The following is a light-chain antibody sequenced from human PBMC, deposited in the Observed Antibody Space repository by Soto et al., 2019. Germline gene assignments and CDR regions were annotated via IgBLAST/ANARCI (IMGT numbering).Light chain of an antibody. CDR2: AAS. Sequence: DIQMTQSPSSLSASIGDRVTITCRSSQVITNDLGWYQQKPGKAPKRLLYAASTLQSGVPSRFSGSGSGTEFTLTISSLQPEDFATYYGLQHTTYPWTFGQGTKVEIK. CDR1: QVITND. J-gene: IGKJ1*01. CDR3: LQHTTYPWT. V-gene: IGKV1-17*01.